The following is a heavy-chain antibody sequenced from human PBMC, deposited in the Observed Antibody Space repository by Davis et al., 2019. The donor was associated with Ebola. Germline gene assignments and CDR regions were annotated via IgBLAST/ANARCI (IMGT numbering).Heavy chain of an antibody. CDR2: INAYNGNT. V-gene: IGHV1-18*01. CDR3: AREFGDWNYPHHCLSH. J-gene: IGHJ4*02. D-gene: IGHD1-7*01. Sequence: ASVKVSCKASGYSFIRHHVHWVRQAPGQGLEWMGCINAYNGNTNYAQKLQGRVTMTTDTSTSTAYMELRSLRSDDTAVYFCAREFGDWNYPHHCLSHWGQGTLVTVSS. CDR1: GYSFIRHH.